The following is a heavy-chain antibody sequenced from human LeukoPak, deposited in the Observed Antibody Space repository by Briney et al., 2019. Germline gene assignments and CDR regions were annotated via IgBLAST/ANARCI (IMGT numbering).Heavy chain of an antibody. CDR3: AIWPTVSNHYFDY. V-gene: IGHV1-69*01. J-gene: IGHJ4*02. CDR1: GGTFSSYA. D-gene: IGHD4-17*01. CDR2: IIPLFGTA. Sequence: SVKVSCKASGGTFSSYAISWVRQAPGQGLEWMGGIIPLFGTANYAQKFQGRVTITADESTSTAYMELSSLRSEDTAVYYCAIWPTVSNHYFDYWGQGTPVTVSS.